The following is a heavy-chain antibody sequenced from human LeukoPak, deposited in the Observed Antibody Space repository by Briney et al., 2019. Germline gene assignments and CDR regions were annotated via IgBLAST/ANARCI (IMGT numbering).Heavy chain of an antibody. Sequence: PGGSLTLSCSASGFTLKSYDMSWVRQAPGKGLEGVAATSGSGVNSYYAASVRGRFTISRDNSQNTLYLQLDRLRAEDTALYYCAKEYSGYDFDYWGQGTRVTAPS. CDR2: TSGSGVNS. CDR3: AKEYSGYDFDY. J-gene: IGHJ4*02. D-gene: IGHD5-12*01. CDR1: GFTLKSYD. V-gene: IGHV3-23*01.